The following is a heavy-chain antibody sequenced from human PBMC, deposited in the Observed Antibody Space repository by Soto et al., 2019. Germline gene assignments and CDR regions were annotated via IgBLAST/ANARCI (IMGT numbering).Heavy chain of an antibody. CDR3: AKGEQQLADYYYYGMDV. CDR1: GFTFSSYA. V-gene: IGHV3-23*01. J-gene: IGHJ6*02. Sequence: GGSLRLSCAASGFTFSSYAMSWVRQAPGKGLEWVSAISGSGGSTYYADSVKGRFTISRDNSKNTLYLQMNSLRAEDTAVYYCAKGEQQLADYYYYGMDVWGQGTTVTVSS. CDR2: ISGSGGST. D-gene: IGHD6-13*01.